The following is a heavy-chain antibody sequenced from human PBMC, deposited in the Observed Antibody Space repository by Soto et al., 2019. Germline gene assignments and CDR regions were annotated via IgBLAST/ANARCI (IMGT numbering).Heavy chain of an antibody. D-gene: IGHD6-19*01. Sequence: GGSLRLSCAASGFTFSSYAMHWVRQAPGKGLEWVAVISYDGSNKYYADSVKGRFTISRDKSKNTLYLQMNSLRAEDTAVYYCAIPSGLTVTGPDYWGQGTLVTVSS. V-gene: IGHV3-30-3*01. J-gene: IGHJ4*02. CDR3: AIPSGLTVTGPDY. CDR2: ISYDGSNK. CDR1: GFTFSSYA.